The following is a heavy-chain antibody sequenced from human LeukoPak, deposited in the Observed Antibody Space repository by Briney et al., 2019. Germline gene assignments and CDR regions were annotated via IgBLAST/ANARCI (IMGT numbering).Heavy chain of an antibody. D-gene: IGHD3-22*01. J-gene: IGHJ4*02. V-gene: IGHV3-7*03. CDR2: IKQDGSEK. CDR3: AREAYYYDSSGYYPD. CDR1: GFTFSSYW. Sequence: PGGSLRLSCAASGFTFSSYWMSWVRQAPGKGLEWVANIKQDGSEKYYVDSVKGRFTISRDNAKNSLYLQMNSLRAEDTAVYYCAREAYYYDSSGYYPDWGQGTLVTVSS.